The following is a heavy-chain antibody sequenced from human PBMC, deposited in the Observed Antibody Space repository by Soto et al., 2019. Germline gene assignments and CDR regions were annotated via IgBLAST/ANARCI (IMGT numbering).Heavy chain of an antibody. CDR1: GFTFTTSG. Sequence: ASVKVSCKASGFTFTTSGIHWVRQARGQGLEWMGWIVVGSGNTKYNQKFQERVTLTRDMATDTAYMDLRSLTSADTAIYYCAAVVPPSGILERLGLDPWGQGALVTVSS. D-gene: IGHD3-3*01. J-gene: IGHJ5*02. V-gene: IGHV1-58*02. CDR3: AAVVPPSGILERLGLDP. CDR2: IVVGSGNT.